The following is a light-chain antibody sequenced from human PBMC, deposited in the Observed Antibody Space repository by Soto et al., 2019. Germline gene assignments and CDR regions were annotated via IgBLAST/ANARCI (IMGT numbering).Light chain of an antibody. V-gene: IGLV2-14*01. CDR3: SSYTTSSTRV. Sequence: QSALTQPASVSESPGQSITISCTGTTSHVGAYNYVSWYQQHPGKAPQLMIYDVANRPSGVSNRFSGSKSGNTASLTISGLQAEDEADYYCSSYTTSSTRVFGGGTKLTVL. CDR2: DVA. CDR1: TSHVGAYNY. J-gene: IGLJ3*02.